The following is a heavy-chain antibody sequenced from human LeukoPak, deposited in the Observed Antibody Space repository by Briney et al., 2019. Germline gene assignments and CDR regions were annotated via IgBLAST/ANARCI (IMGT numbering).Heavy chain of an antibody. CDR1: GFTFSSYA. Sequence: PGGSLRLSCAASGFTFSSYAMHWVRQAPGKGLEWVALIAYDGSNKFYADSVKGRFTISRDNSKNTLYLQMNSLRAEDTAVYYCAKSAVRGLPVLGNWGQGTLVTVSS. CDR2: IAYDGSNK. D-gene: IGHD2-21*02. J-gene: IGHJ4*02. CDR3: AKSAVRGLPVLGN. V-gene: IGHV3-30-3*02.